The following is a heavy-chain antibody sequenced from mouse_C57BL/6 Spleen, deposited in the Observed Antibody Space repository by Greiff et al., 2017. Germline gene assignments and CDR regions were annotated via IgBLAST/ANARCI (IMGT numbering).Heavy chain of an antibody. CDR1: GYSFTDYN. Sequence: EVQLQQSGPELVKPGASVKISCKASGYSFTDYNMNWVKQSNGKSLEWIGVINPNYGTTSYYQTFKGKATLTLYQAASTAYIQLKSLTSEDSAVYYCSCDSYDGYSWFAYWGQGTLVTVSA. D-gene: IGHD2-3*01. V-gene: IGHV1-39*01. CDR2: INPNYGTT. J-gene: IGHJ3*01. CDR3: SCDSYDGYSWFAY.